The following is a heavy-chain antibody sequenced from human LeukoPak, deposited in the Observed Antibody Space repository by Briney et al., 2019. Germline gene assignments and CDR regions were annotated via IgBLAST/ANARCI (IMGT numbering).Heavy chain of an antibody. V-gene: IGHV4-61*02. CDR3: AREQQLYYYYYYMDV. Sequence: SETLSLTCTVSGGSISSGSYYWSWIRQPAGKGLEWIGRIYTSGSTNYNPSLKSRVTISVDTSKNQFSLKLSSVTAADTAVYYCAREQQLYYYYYYMDVWGKGTTVTISS. J-gene: IGHJ6*03. D-gene: IGHD6-13*01. CDR1: GGSISSGSYY. CDR2: IYTSGST.